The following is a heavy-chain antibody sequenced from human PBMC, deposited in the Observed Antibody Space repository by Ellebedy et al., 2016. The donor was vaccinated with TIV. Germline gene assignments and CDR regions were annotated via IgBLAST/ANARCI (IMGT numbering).Heavy chain of an antibody. CDR2: IYYSGTT. J-gene: IGHJ3*02. V-gene: IGHV4-31*03. D-gene: IGHD6-13*01. CDR3: ARARRRAAADCAFDI. Sequence: SETLSLTCIVSGGSISSSGYYWTWIRQHPGKGLEWIGYIYYSGTTYYNPSLRSRVTISVDTSKNQFSLKLSSVTAADTAVYYCARARRRAAADCAFDIWGQGTMVTVSS. CDR1: GGSISSSGYY.